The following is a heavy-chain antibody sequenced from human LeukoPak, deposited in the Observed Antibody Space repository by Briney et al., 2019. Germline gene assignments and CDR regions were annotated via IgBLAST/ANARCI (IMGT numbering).Heavy chain of an antibody. CDR1: GGSISSSNW. CDR3: ARLTGGAHSGIIGYMDV. J-gene: IGHJ6*03. D-gene: IGHD1-26*01. CDR2: IYHSGST. Sequence: QPSETLSLTCAVSGGSISSSNWWSWVRQPPGQGLEWIGEIYHSGSTNYNPSLKSRVTISVDKSKNQFSLKLSSVTAADTAVYYCARLTGGAHSGIIGYMDVWGKGTTVTVSS. V-gene: IGHV4-4*02.